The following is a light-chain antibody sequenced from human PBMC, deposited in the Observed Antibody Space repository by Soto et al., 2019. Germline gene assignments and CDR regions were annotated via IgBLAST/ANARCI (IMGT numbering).Light chain of an antibody. CDR2: GAS. J-gene: IGKJ5*01. Sequence: EVVLTQSPGTLSLSSGERATLSCRASQSLSSIYLAWYQQKPGQAPRLLMYGASNRATGIPDRFSGSGSGTDFTLTISRLEPEDFAVYYCQQYGSSTTFGQGTRLEIK. CDR1: QSLSSIY. CDR3: QQYGSSTT. V-gene: IGKV3-20*01.